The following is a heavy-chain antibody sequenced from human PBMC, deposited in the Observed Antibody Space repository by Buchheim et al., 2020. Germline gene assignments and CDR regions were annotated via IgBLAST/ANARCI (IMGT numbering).Heavy chain of an antibody. J-gene: IGHJ4*02. CDR2: VYYTGRA. V-gene: IGHV4-31*03. Sequence: QVQLQESGPGLVKPSQTLSLTCTVSGVSINTGTFYWSWIRPHPGKGLEWIGYVYYTGRAYSNPSLKSRVSMSVDTSQNQFSLNLASVTAADTAVYYCARDRGAHDFGPIDYWGQGAL. D-gene: IGHD4-17*01. CDR3: ARDRGAHDFGPIDY. CDR1: GVSINTGTFY.